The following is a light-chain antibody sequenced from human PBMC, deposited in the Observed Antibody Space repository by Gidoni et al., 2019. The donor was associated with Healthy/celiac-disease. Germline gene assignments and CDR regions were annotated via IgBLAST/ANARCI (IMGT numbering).Light chain of an antibody. CDR3: AAWDDSLSAF. Sequence: QSVLTQPPSASGTPGQRVTISCSGSSSNIGSNYVYWYQQLPGTAPKLLIYRNNQRPLGVPDRFSGSKSGTSASLAISGLRSEDEADYYCAAWDDSLSAFFGGGTKLTVL. V-gene: IGLV1-47*01. CDR1: SSNIGSNY. CDR2: RNN. J-gene: IGLJ2*01.